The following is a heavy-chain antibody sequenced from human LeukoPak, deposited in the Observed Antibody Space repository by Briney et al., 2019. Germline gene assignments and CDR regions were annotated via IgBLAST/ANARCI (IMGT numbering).Heavy chain of an antibody. CDR1: GGSISSYY. Sequence: SETLSLTCTVSGGSISSYYWSWIRQPPGKGLEWIGYIYYSGSTNYNPSLKSRVTISVDTSKNQFSLKLSSVTAADTAVYYCARDLGIAMLAFDIWGQGTMVTVSS. CDR2: IYYSGST. D-gene: IGHD2-2*01. V-gene: IGHV4-59*01. CDR3: ARDLGIAMLAFDI. J-gene: IGHJ3*02.